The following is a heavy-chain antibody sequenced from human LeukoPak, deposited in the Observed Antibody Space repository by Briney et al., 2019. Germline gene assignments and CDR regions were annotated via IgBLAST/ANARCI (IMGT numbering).Heavy chain of an antibody. CDR3: TRDDTFRLDY. J-gene: IGHJ4*02. V-gene: IGHV3-7*01. CDR1: GFTFSNYW. Sequence: GGPLRLSCVGSGFTFSNYWMSWVRQAPGKGLEWVANIRQDGDDKNHVDSVKGRFSISRDNAKNSLYLQMNTLRVEDTAVYYCTRDDTFRLDYWGQGILVTVSS. D-gene: IGHD3-16*01. CDR2: IRQDGDDK.